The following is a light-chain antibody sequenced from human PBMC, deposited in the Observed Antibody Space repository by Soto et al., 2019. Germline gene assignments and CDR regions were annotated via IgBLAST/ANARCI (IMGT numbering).Light chain of an antibody. CDR1: QRIRSW. J-gene: IGKJ1*01. Sequence: RLTSSVFAVPVSRGDSVNITCLASQRIRSWLAGYQLKPGKAPKLLIYAASTLQSGVPSRFSGSGSGTDFTLTISCLQSEDFATYYCQRYYRYPWTFCQGTMV. CDR2: AAS. V-gene: IGKV1-8*01. CDR3: QRYYRYPWT.